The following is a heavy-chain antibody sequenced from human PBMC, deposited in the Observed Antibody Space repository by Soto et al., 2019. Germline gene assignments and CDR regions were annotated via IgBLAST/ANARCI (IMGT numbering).Heavy chain of an antibody. CDR1: GFTFSSYS. V-gene: IGHV3-21*01. CDR3: ARDARLLWFGELQTMNCFYP. Sequence: GGSLRLSCAASGFTFSSYSMNWVRQAPGKGLEWVSSISSSSSYIYYADSVKGRFTISRDNAKNSLYLQMNSLRAEDTAVYYCARDARLLWFGELQTMNCFYPCGQGTLVTVSS. CDR2: ISSSSSYI. D-gene: IGHD3-10*01. J-gene: IGHJ5*02.